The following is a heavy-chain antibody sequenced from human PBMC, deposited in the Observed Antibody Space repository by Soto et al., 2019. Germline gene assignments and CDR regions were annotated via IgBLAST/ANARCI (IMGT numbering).Heavy chain of an antibody. CDR1: GFTLSSYY. CDR2: IKQDGSEK. V-gene: IGHV3-7*03. D-gene: IGHD3-10*01. J-gene: IGHJ4*02. Sequence: GGSLRLSCAAPGFTLSSYYMTWVRQAPGKGLEWVANIKQDGSEKFYADSVKGRFSISRDNSKNTVYLQMSSLRAEDTAIYYCAKSSGESYPGSRVFDFWGQGTRVTVSS. CDR3: AKSSGESYPGSRVFDF.